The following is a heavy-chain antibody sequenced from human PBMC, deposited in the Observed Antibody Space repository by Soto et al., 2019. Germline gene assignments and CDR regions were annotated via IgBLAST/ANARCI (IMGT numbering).Heavy chain of an antibody. Sequence: PGVSLGLSFAASGFTFSSYEMNWVRQAPGKGLEWVSYISSSGSTIHYADSVKGRFTISRDNAKNSLYLQMNSLRAEDTALYYCAKGAFIRERDGSGSHLNLLDPWGKGTLVTVS. CDR1: GFTFSSYE. CDR2: ISSSGSTI. J-gene: IGHJ5*02. D-gene: IGHD3-10*01. V-gene: IGHV3-48*03. CDR3: AKGAFIRERDGSGSHLNLLDP.